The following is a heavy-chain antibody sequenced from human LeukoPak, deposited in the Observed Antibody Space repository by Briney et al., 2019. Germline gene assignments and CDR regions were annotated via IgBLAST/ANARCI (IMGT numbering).Heavy chain of an antibody. CDR3: AREGKRYGSGSYHQNDYYYYMDV. D-gene: IGHD3-10*01. Sequence: GGSLRLSCAASGFTFSSNAMSWVRQAPGKGLEWVSAISGGGGSTYYADSVKGRFTISRDNSKNTLYLQMNSLRAEDTSVYYCAREGKRYGSGSYHQNDYYYYMDVWGKGTTVTISS. CDR2: ISGGGGST. V-gene: IGHV3-23*01. J-gene: IGHJ6*03. CDR1: GFTFSSNA.